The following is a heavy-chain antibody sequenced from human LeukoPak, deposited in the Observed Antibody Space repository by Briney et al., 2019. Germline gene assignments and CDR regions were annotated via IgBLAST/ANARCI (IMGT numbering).Heavy chain of an antibody. D-gene: IGHD3-22*01. CDR3: ARVIGGSSGYYHFDF. CDR2: IKQDGSEK. CDR1: GVTFSSYW. Sequence: PGGSLRLSCAASGVTFSSYWMSWVRQAPGKGLEWVANIKQDGSEKYYADSVKGRFTISRDNARSTLYLQMNSLRVEDTAVYYCARVIGGSSGYYHFDFWGQGALVTVSS. V-gene: IGHV3-7*01. J-gene: IGHJ4*02.